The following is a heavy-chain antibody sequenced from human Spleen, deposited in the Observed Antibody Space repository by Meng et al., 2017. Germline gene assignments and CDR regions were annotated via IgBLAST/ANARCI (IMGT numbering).Heavy chain of an antibody. D-gene: IGHD5-18*01. CDR1: GFTFSSYL. J-gene: IGHJ4*02. CDR3: AKYSYGLGDYFDY. Sequence: GESLKISCAASGFTFSSYLMSWVRQAPGKGLEWVANIKQDGSEKYYVDTVKGRFTISRHNSKNTLYLQMNSLRAEDTALYYCAKYSYGLGDYFDYWGQGALVTVSS. CDR2: IKQDGSEK. V-gene: IGHV3-7*03.